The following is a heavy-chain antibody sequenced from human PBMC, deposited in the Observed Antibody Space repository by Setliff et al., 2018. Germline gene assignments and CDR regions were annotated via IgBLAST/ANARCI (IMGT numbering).Heavy chain of an antibody. V-gene: IGHV1-18*01. D-gene: IGHD2-2*01. Sequence: ASVKVSCKGSGYILSSYGISWVRQAPGQGLEWMGWISPYNGVTNYAPKFQGRVTMTTDTSTTTAYMELRSLRSDDTAVYYCSRLVRYCTRTSCQRASGDDYWGQGTLVTVSS. CDR2: ISPYNGVT. CDR1: GYILSSYG. CDR3: SRLVRYCTRTSCQRASGDDY. J-gene: IGHJ4*02.